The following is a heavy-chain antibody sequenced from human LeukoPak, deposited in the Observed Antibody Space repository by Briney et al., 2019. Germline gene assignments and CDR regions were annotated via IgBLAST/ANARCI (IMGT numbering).Heavy chain of an antibody. Sequence: GGSLRLSCAASGFTFSSYGMHWVHQAPGKGLEWVAVIWYDGSNKYYADSVKGRFTISRDNSKNTLYLQMNSLRAEDTAVYYCASNYGDSPSGYYYYGMDVWGQGTTVTVSS. J-gene: IGHJ6*02. V-gene: IGHV3-33*01. D-gene: IGHD4-17*01. CDR2: IWYDGSNK. CDR3: ASNYGDSPSGYYYYGMDV. CDR1: GFTFSSYG.